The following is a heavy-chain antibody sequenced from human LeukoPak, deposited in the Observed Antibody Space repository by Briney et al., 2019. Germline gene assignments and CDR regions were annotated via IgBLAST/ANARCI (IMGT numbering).Heavy chain of an antibody. CDR1: GGSISSYY. V-gene: IGHV4-59*01. CDR2: IYYSGST. D-gene: IGHD3-10*01. CDR3: ARVRSSGEPHLDF. J-gene: IGHJ4*02. Sequence: PSETLSLTCTVSGGSISSYYWSWIWQPPGKGLEWIGYIYYSGSTNYNPSLTSRGNISVEKSKNQFSLKLSSVTAADTAVYYCARVRSSGEPHLDFWGQGTLVTVS.